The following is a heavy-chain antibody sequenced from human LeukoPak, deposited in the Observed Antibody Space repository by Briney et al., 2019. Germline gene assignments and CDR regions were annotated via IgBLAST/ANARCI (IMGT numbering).Heavy chain of an antibody. V-gene: IGHV3-23*01. CDR3: AKEGGGAAADNYYYYGMDV. CDR1: GFTFSSYA. CDR2: ISGSGGST. Sequence: PGGSLRLSCAASGFTFSSYAMSWVRQAPGKGLEWVSAISGSGGSTYYADSVKGRFTISRDNSKNTLYLQMNSLRAEDTAVYYCAKEGGGAAADNYYYYGMDVWGQGTTVTVSS. D-gene: IGHD6-13*01. J-gene: IGHJ6*02.